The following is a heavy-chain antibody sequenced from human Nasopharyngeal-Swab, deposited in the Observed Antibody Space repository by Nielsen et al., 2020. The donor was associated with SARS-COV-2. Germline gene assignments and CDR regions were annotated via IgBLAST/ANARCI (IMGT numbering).Heavy chain of an antibody. CDR2: IHGGGTT. Sequence: GGSLRLSCAASGFTFSSYWMHWVRLAPGKGLEWVSVIHGGGTTYYADSVKGRFAISRDNSKNTVDLQMNSLRVEDTALYYCASTGGRGWLALGAFDIWGQGTMVTVSS. V-gene: IGHV3-53*01. D-gene: IGHD6-19*01. CDR3: ASTGGRGWLALGAFDI. J-gene: IGHJ3*02. CDR1: GFTFSSYW.